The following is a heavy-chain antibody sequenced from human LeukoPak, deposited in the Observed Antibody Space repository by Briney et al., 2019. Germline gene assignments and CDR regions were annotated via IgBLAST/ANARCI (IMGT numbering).Heavy chain of an antibody. V-gene: IGHV4-39*01. CDR2: IYYSGST. J-gene: IGHJ4*02. CDR1: GDSISSSSYY. D-gene: IGHD4-17*01. CDR3: ARHMRIPLYGDFDY. Sequence: PSETLSLTCTASGDSISSSSYYWGWIRQPPGKGLEWIGSIYYSGSTFYNPSLQSRVTISVDTSKNLFSLKLSSVTAADTAVYYCARHMRIPLYGDFDYWGQGTLVTVSS.